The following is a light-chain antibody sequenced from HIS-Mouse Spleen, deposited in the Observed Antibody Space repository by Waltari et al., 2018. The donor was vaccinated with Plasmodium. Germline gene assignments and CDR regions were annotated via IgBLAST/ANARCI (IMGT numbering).Light chain of an antibody. CDR1: QSISSY. CDR2: AAS. Sequence: DTQMTMSPSSLSASVGDIVTITCPASQSISSYLNWYQQKPGKAPKLLIYAASSLQSGVPSRFSGSGSGTDFTLTISSLQPEDFATYYCQQSYSTPWTFGQGTKVEIK. CDR3: QQSYSTPWT. J-gene: IGKJ1*01. V-gene: IGKV1-39*01.